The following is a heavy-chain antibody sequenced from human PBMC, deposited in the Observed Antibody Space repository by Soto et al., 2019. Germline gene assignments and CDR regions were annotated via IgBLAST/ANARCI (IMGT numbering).Heavy chain of an antibody. CDR2: IRSKAYGGTT. CDR1: GFTFGDYA. V-gene: IGHV3-49*05. CDR3: TGDPTRIYSSGWGPFDY. J-gene: IGHJ4*02. D-gene: IGHD6-19*01. Sequence: NPGGSLRLSCTASGFTFGDYAMSWFRQAPGKGLEWVGFIRSKAYGGTTEYAASVKGRFTISRDDSKSIAYLQMNSLKTEDTAVYYCTGDPTRIYSSGWGPFDYWGQGTLVTVSS.